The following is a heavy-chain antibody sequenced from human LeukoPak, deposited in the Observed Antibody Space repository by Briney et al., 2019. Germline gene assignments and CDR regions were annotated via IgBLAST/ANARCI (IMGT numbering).Heavy chain of an antibody. V-gene: IGHV3-30*02. Sequence: GGSLRLSCAASGFSFTSYAMHWVRQAPGKGLEWVAFIRNDGSIIYNADSVKGRFTISRDNSKNTLCLQMNSLRAEDTAVYYCAKDTPLCYFDYWGQGTLVTVSS. CDR2: IRNDGSII. CDR1: GFSFTSYA. D-gene: IGHD3-16*01. J-gene: IGHJ4*02. CDR3: AKDTPLCYFDY.